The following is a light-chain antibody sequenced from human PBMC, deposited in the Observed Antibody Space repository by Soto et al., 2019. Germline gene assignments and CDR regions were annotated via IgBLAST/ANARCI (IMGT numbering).Light chain of an antibody. J-gene: IGKJ2*01. V-gene: IGKV3-15*01. Sequence: EIVMTQSPATLSLSPGERAAFSCRASQSIITELAWYQQKPGQPPRLLIYGASTRATGVPARFTGSESGSEFTLTISGLQSEDFAVYYCQQGHNWPLTFGQGTRLEI. CDR3: QQGHNWPLT. CDR1: QSIITE. CDR2: GAS.